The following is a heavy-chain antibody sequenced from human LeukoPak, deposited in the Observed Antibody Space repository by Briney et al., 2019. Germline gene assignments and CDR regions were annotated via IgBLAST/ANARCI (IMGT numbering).Heavy chain of an antibody. CDR1: GFTFSSYW. J-gene: IGHJ3*02. CDR2: IKQDGSEK. Sequence: HPGGSLRLSCAASGFTFSSYWMSWVRQAPGKGLEWVANIKQDGSEKYYADSVKGRFTISRDNAKNSLYLQMNSLRAEDTAVYYCARAGGYCSSASCYRDDAFDIWGQGTMVTVSS. V-gene: IGHV3-7*01. CDR3: ARAGGYCSSASCYRDDAFDI. D-gene: IGHD2-2*02.